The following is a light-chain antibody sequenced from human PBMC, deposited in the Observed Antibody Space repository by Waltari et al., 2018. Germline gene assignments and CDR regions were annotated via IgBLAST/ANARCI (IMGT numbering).Light chain of an antibody. V-gene: IGLV2-14*01. CDR1: SSDVGAYDY. CDR3: SSHTTTNTYV. J-gene: IGLJ1*01. Sequence: QSALTQPASVSGSPGQSITISCTGTSSDVGAYDYVSWYQQFPGKAPKLLISQVTNRPSGVSTRFSGSKSANTSSLTISGLQAEDEAHYSCSSHTTTNTYVFGTGTKVTVL. CDR2: QVT.